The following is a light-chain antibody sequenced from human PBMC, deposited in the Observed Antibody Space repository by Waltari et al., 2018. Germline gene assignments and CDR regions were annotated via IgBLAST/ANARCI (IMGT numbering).Light chain of an antibody. CDR3: ISYTSSSTWV. Sequence: QSALTQPAPVSGSPGPSLPTPCTGTSSDRGDYNFVSWYQQHPGKAPKLMIFDVSKRPSGVSNRFSGSKSGNTASLTISGLQAEDEADYYCISYTSSSTWVFGGGTKL. J-gene: IGLJ3*02. CDR2: DVS. V-gene: IGLV2-14*01. CDR1: SSDRGDYNF.